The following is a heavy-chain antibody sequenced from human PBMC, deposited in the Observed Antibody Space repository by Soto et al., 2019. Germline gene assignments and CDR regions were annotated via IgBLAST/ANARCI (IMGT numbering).Heavy chain of an antibody. CDR2: MNSNNGNT. D-gene: IGHD3-10*01. CDR3: ARRRGAIISKYYALDV. J-gene: IGHJ6*02. Sequence: QMQLVQSGAEVKKPGASVKVSCKAFGNTFSNYDINWVRQATGQGLEWMGWMNSNNGNTGYAQKFQGRVTMTWNTSISTAYMELSSLRFDDTAVYYCARRRGAIISKYYALDVWGQGATVTVSS. V-gene: IGHV1-8*01. CDR1: GNTFSNYD.